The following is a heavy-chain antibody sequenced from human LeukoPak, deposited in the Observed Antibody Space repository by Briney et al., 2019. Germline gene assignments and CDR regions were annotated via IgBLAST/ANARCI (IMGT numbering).Heavy chain of an antibody. CDR2: ISYEGRTI. D-gene: IGHD5-24*01. CDR1: GFTFSNYG. Sequence: GGSLRLSCAGAGFTFSNYGMHWVRQAPGKGLEWVAVISYEGRTIYYTDSVKGRFTISRDNSKNTIYLEMSSLRVEDTAVYYCARRGADGWGFFDYWGQGILVTVSS. CDR3: ARRGADGWGFFDY. V-gene: IGHV3-30*03. J-gene: IGHJ4*02.